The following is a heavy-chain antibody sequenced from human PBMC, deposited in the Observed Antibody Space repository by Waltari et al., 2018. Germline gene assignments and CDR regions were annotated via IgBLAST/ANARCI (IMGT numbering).Heavy chain of an antibody. CDR3: ARAGGVSNRFDY. Sequence: EVQLVQSGGGLVQPGGSLRLSCEASGFIFRTYFMTWVRQAPGKGLQGVDNINADGSEEFYLDSVKGRFTISRDNAKNSLFLQMNSLRADDTAVYYCARAGGVSNRFDYWGQGARVTVSS. CDR1: GFIFRTYF. CDR2: INADGSEE. D-gene: IGHD3-10*01. V-gene: IGHV3-7*03. J-gene: IGHJ4*02.